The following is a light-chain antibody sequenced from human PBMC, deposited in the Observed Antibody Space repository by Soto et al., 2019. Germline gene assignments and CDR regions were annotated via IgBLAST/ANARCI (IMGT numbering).Light chain of an antibody. CDR3: CSYTDIALDVV. V-gene: IGLV2-14*01. J-gene: IGLJ2*01. CDR1: SSDIGDYDY. Sequence: QAVVTQPASVSGSPGQSITISCTGTSSDIGDYDYVSWYQHLPGKAPKLLIFDVTHRPSGVSDRFSGSKSGNTASLTISGVRPEDEADYYCCSYTDIALDVVFGGGPKVTVL. CDR2: DVT.